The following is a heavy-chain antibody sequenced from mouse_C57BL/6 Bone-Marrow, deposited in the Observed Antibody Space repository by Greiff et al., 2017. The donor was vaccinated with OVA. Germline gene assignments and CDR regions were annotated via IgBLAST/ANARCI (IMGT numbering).Heavy chain of an antibody. CDR1: EYEFPSHD. D-gene: IGHD2-5*01. CDR3: ARQMGGGSNPYWYFDV. J-gene: IGHJ1*03. V-gene: IGHV5-2*03. Sequence: EVKLQESGGGLVQPGESLKLSCESNEYEFPSHDMSWVRKTPEKRLEWVAYISNGGGSTYYPDTVKGRFTISRDNAKNTLYLQMSRLKSEDTAMYYCARQMGGGSNPYWYFDVWGTGTTVTVSS. CDR2: ISNGGGST.